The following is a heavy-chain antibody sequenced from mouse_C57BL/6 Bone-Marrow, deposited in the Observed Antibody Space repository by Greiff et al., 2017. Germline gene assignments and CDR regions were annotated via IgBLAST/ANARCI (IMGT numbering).Heavy chain of an antibody. CDR3: TRRGNYGY. D-gene: IGHD2-1*01. Sequence: QVHVKQSGAELVRPGASVTLSCKASGYTFTDYEMHWVKQTPVHGLEWIGAIDPETGGTAYNQKFKGKAILTADKSSSTAYMELRSLTSEDSAVYYCTRRGNYGYWGQGTTLTVSS. CDR1: GYTFTDYE. J-gene: IGHJ2*01. CDR2: IDPETGGT. V-gene: IGHV1-15*01.